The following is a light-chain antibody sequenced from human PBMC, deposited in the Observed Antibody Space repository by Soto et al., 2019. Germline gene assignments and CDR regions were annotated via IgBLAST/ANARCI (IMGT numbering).Light chain of an antibody. J-gene: IGKJ1*01. CDR1: QDIGTY. V-gene: IGKV1-8*01. CDR3: QHYYNYPRT. CDR2: AAS. Sequence: IRMTQPPSSLSASTEAKLTIPRRASQDIGTYLAWYQQKPGKAPKLLIYAASSLQSGVPSRFSGSGSGTDFTLTISWLQSEDFATYYCQHYYNYPRTFGQGTKVDIK.